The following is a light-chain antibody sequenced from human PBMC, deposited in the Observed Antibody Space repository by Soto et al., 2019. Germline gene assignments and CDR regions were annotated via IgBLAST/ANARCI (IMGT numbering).Light chain of an antibody. CDR1: QSVSKNY. CDR2: RAS. CDR3: QQASSFPPT. V-gene: IGKV3-20*01. Sequence: EIVLTQSPGTLSLSPGGGATLSCMAVQSVSKNYLAWYQQKPGQAPRLLIYRASNRATGIPDRFSGSGSGTDFTLTISRLEPEDFATYYCQQASSFPPTFGQGTRLEIK. J-gene: IGKJ5*01.